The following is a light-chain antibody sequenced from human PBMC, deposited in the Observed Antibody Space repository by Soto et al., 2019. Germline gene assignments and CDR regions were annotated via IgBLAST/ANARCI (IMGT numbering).Light chain of an antibody. V-gene: IGKV3-15*01. Sequence: EIVVTQSPATLSVSPGERATLSCRASQSVGTNLDWYQQIPGQAPRLLIYGASTRATDIPARFSGSGSGTDFTLTISSLQSEDYAVYYCHQYNDWPPEGTFGQGTKVEI. CDR2: GAS. CDR3: HQYNDWPPEGT. J-gene: IGKJ1*01. CDR1: QSVGTN.